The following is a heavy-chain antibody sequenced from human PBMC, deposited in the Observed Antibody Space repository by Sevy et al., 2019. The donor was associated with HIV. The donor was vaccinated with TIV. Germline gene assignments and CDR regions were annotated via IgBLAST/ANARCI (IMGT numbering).Heavy chain of an antibody. J-gene: IGHJ4*02. V-gene: IGHV3-33*01. CDR2: IWYDGSNK. D-gene: IGHD3-10*01. CDR1: GFSFSSYA. CDR3: ARVGSWYHDFDY. Sequence: GGSLRLSCAASGFSFSSYAMHWVRQAPGNGLEWVAVIWYDGSNKYYADSVKGRFTISRDNSKNTMYLQMNSLRAEDTGVYYCARVGSWYHDFDYWGQGTLVTVSS.